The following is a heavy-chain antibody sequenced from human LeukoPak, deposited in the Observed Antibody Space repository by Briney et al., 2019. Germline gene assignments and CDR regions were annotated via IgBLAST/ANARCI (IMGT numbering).Heavy chain of an antibody. CDR3: ARGVRGVIRYYYYYYMDV. CDR1: GGSISGYY. Sequence: SETLSLTCTVSGGSISGYYWSWLRQPPGKGLEWIGYIYYSGSTNYNPSLKSRVTISVDTSKNQFSLKLSSVTAADTAVYYCARGVRGVIRYYYYYYMDVWGKGTTVTISS. V-gene: IGHV4-59*01. CDR2: IYYSGST. D-gene: IGHD3-10*01. J-gene: IGHJ6*03.